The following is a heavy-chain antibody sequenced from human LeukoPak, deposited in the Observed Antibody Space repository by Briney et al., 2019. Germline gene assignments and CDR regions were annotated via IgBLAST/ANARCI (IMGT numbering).Heavy chain of an antibody. J-gene: IGHJ3*02. V-gene: IGHV3-21*01. D-gene: IGHD2-2*02. CDR1: GFTFSSYS. Sequence: GGSLRLSCAASGFTFSSYSMNWVRQAPGKGLEWGSSISSSSSYIYYADSVKGRFTISRDNAKNSLYLQMNSLRAEDTAVYYCARTTERRLIVVVPAAISAFDIWGQGTMVTVSS. CDR3: ARTTERRLIVVVPAAISAFDI. CDR2: ISSSSSYI.